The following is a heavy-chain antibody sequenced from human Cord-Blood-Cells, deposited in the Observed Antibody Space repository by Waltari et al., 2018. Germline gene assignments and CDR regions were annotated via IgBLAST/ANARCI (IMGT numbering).Heavy chain of an antibody. J-gene: IGHJ4*02. CDR2: INPNSGGT. Sequence: QVQLVQSGAEVKKPGASVKVSCKASGYTFTGYYMHWVRQAPGQGLEWMGWINPNSGGTNYAQKFQGRVTMTRDTSISTAYMELSRLRSDDMAVYYCATVCLGGTRFYYFDYWGQGTLVTVSS. CDR1: GYTFTGYY. V-gene: IGHV1-2*02. CDR3: ATVCLGGTRFYYFDY. D-gene: IGHD1-1*01.